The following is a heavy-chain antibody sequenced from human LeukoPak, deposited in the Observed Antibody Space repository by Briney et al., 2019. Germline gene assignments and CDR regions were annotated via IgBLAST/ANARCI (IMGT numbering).Heavy chain of an antibody. J-gene: IGHJ6*02. V-gene: IGHV1-18*01. CDR3: ARDTLIQGFYAMDV. D-gene: IGHD2-15*01. CDR1: GYTFTSYT. CDR2: ISGYNGNT. Sequence: GASVKVSCKASGYTFTSYTMNWVRQAPGQGLEWMGWISGYNGNTKYAQNFQGRATMTTDTPTGTAYTELRSLRSGDTAVYYCARDTLIQGFYAMDVWGPGTTVTVSS.